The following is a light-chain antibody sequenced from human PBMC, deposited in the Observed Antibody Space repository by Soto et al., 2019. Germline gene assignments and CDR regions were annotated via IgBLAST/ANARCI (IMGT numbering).Light chain of an antibody. J-gene: IGKJ3*01. V-gene: IGKV1-39*01. Sequence: DIELTQSPSSLSASVGDRVTIACRSSQNINIYLNWYQQKPGNAPKLLIFESSSLQSGVPSRFSGSGSSRDFTLTISRLQREDFATYFCQQTATAPFTVGPGTKVDIK. CDR2: ESS. CDR3: QQTATAPFT. CDR1: QNINIY.